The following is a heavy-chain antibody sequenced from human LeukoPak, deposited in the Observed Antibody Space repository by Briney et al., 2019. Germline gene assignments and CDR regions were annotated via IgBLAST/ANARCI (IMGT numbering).Heavy chain of an antibody. J-gene: IGHJ5*02. CDR3: ARVRITRANWFDP. CDR1: GFTFSNYK. Sequence: GSLRLSCAASGFTFSNYKMNWVRQAPGKGLEWVSYISSSGSIIYYSDSVKGRFTISRDIAKNTLYLQMNSLRAEDTAVYYCARVRITRANWFDPWGQGTLVTVSS. V-gene: IGHV3-48*03. CDR2: ISSSGSII. D-gene: IGHD2-2*01.